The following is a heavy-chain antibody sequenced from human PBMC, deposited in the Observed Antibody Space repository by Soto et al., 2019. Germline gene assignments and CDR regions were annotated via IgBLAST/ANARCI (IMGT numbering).Heavy chain of an antibody. CDR3: ERGITIFGVVDP. V-gene: IGHV1-8*01. D-gene: IGHD3-3*01. CDR1: GYTFTSYD. CDR2: MNPNSGNT. Sequence: QVQLVQSGAEVKKPGASVKVSCKASGYTFTSYDINWVRQATGQGLEWMGWMNPNSGNTGYAQKFQGRVTMTRNTSIGEAYSELCSLRSEDTAVYYCERGITIFGVVDPGGQGTLGTVSS. J-gene: IGHJ5*02.